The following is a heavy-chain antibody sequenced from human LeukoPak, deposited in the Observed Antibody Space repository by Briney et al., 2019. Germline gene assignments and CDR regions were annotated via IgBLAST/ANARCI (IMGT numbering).Heavy chain of an antibody. CDR3: ARGSRRGMDV. V-gene: IGHV4-30-2*01. J-gene: IGHJ6*02. Sequence: KPSETLSLTCAVSGGSISSGGYSWSWIRQPPGKGLEWIGYIYHSGSTYYNPSLKSRVTISVDRSKNQFSLKLSSVTAADTAVYYCARGSRRGMDVWGQGTTVTVSS. CDR2: IYHSGST. CDR1: GGSISSGGYS.